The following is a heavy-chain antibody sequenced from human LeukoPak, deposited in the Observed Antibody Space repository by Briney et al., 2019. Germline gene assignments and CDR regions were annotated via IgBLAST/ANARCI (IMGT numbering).Heavy chain of an antibody. CDR2: INSDGSIT. CDR3: ARALGSPLDY. V-gene: IGHV3-74*01. CDR1: GFTFSTSW. D-gene: IGHD1-26*01. Sequence: PGGSLRLSCAASGFTFSTSWMHWVRQAPGKGLVWVSRINSDGSITTYADSVKGRFTISRDNAKNTLYLPMNSLRAEDTAVYYCARALGSPLDYWGQGTLVTVSS. J-gene: IGHJ4*02.